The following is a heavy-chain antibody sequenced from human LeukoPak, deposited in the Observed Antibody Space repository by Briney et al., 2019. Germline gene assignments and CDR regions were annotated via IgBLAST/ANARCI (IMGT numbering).Heavy chain of an antibody. Sequence: SETLSLTCAVYGGSFSGYYWSWIRQPPGKGLEWIGEINHSGSTNYNPSLKSRVTISVDTSKNQFSLKLSSVTAADTAVYYCASTSYYYDSSGYSVSDYWGQGTLVTVSS. J-gene: IGHJ4*02. CDR1: GGSFSGYY. V-gene: IGHV4-34*01. CDR3: ASTSYYYDSSGYSVSDY. CDR2: INHSGST. D-gene: IGHD3-22*01.